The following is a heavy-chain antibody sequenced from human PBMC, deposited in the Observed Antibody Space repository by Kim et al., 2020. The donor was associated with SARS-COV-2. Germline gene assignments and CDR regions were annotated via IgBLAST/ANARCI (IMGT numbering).Heavy chain of an antibody. D-gene: IGHD6-25*01. CDR1: GGSFSGYY. CDR2: INHSGST. J-gene: IGHJ6*02. Sequence: SETLSLTCAVYGGSFSGYYWSWIRQPPGKGLEWIGEINHSGSTNYNPSLKSRVTISVDTSKNQFSLKLSSVTAADTAVYYCARGLAARGPYYYYYGMDVWGQGTTVTVSS. V-gene: IGHV4-34*01. CDR3: ARGLAARGPYYYYYGMDV.